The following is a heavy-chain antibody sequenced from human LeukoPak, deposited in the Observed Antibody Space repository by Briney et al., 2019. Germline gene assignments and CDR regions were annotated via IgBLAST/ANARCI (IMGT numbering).Heavy chain of an antibody. V-gene: IGHV4-34*01. CDR2: INHSGST. CDR1: GGSFSGYY. Sequence: SETLSLTCAVYGGSFSGYYWSWIRQPPGKGLEWIREINHSGSTNYNPSLKSRVTISVDTSKNQFSLKLSSVTAADTAVYYCARADSRGVGYWGQGTLVTVSS. J-gene: IGHJ4*02. CDR3: ARADSRGVGY. D-gene: IGHD6-13*01.